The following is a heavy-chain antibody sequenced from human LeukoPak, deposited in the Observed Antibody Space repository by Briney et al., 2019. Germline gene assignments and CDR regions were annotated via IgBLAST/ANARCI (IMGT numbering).Heavy chain of an antibody. CDR3: AKDPSGSYGAWFDP. V-gene: IGHV3-9*01. CDR2: ISWNSGSI. D-gene: IGHD1-26*01. CDR1: GFTFDDYA. J-gene: IGHJ5*02. Sequence: GGSLRLSCAASGFTFDDYAMHWVRQAPGKGLEWVSGISWNSGSIGYADSVKGRFTISRDNAKNSLYLQMNSLRAEDTALYYCAKDPSGSYGAWFDPWGQGTLVTVSS.